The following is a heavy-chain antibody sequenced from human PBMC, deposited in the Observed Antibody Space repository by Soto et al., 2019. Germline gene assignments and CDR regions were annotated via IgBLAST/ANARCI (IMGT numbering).Heavy chain of an antibody. CDR2: IIPILGIA. CDR3: AITMVRGVITFDY. Sequence: QVQLVQSGAEVKKPGSSVKVSCKASGGTFSSYTISWVRQAPGQGLEWMGRIIPILGIANYAQKFQGRVTITADKSTSTASMELSSLRSEDTAVYYCAITMVRGVITFDYWGQGTLVTVSS. V-gene: IGHV1-69*02. J-gene: IGHJ4*02. CDR1: GGTFSSYT. D-gene: IGHD3-10*01.